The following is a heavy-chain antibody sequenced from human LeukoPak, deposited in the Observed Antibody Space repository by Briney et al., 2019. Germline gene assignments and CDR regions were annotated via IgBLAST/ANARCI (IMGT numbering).Heavy chain of an antibody. V-gene: IGHV4-59*08. J-gene: IGHJ4*02. CDR1: GGSISSYY. CDR2: ISYTGST. Sequence: SETLSPTCTVSGGSISSYYWSWIRQPPGKGLEWIGYISYTGSTNYNPSLKSRVTISVDTSKNQFSLRLTSVTAADTAVYYCARYSTSWHYFDYWGQGTLVTVSS. D-gene: IGHD6-13*01. CDR3: ARYSTSWHYFDY.